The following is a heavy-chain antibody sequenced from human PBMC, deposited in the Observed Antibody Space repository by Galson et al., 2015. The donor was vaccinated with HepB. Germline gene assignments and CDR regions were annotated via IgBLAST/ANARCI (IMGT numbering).Heavy chain of an antibody. CDR1: GFTFSSYS. CDR2: ISSSSSYI. J-gene: IGHJ4*02. D-gene: IGHD3-3*01. Sequence: SLRLSCAASGFTFSSYSMNWVRQAPGKGLEWVSSISSSSSYIYYADSVKGRFTISRDNAKNSLYLQMNSLRAEDTAVYYCARGSKITIFGVAYRLFDYWGQGTLVTVSS. V-gene: IGHV3-21*01. CDR3: ARGSKITIFGVAYRLFDY.